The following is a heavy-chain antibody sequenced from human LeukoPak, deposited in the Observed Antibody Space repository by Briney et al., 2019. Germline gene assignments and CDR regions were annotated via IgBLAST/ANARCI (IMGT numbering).Heavy chain of an antibody. CDR1: GFTFSSYA. Sequence: PGGSLRLSCAASGFTFSSYAMSWVRQAPGKGLEWVSAISGTGGSTYYAASVKGRFTISRDNSKNTLCLPMNSLRAVDPAGSSCXXXXXXXXXXXGGVIVSADYWGQGTLVTVSS. D-gene: IGHD3-16*02. CDR3: XXXXXXXXXXXGGVIVSADY. CDR2: ISGTGGST. V-gene: IGHV3-23*01. J-gene: IGHJ4*02.